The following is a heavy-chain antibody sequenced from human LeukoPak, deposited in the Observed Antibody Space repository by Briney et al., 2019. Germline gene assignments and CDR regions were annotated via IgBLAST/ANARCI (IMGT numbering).Heavy chain of an antibody. Sequence: PGGSLRLSCAASGFIFSSYAMSWVRQAPGKGLEWVSVISGSGGSTNYAGSVKGRFTISRDNTKNTLYLQLNSLRAEDTAVYYCAKDGQVLRFLEWFGGLYDYWGQGTLVTVSS. J-gene: IGHJ4*02. CDR2: ISGSGGST. D-gene: IGHD3-3*01. CDR3: AKDGQVLRFLEWFGGLYDY. V-gene: IGHV3-23*01. CDR1: GFIFSSYA.